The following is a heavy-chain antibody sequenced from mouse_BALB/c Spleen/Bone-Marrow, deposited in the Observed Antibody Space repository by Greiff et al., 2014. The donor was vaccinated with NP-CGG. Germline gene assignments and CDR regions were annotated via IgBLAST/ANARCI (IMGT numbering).Heavy chain of an antibody. CDR3: ARRGRYDGFDY. D-gene: IGHD2-14*01. CDR2: ISTYYGDA. Sequence: VQLVESGAELVRPGVSVKISCKGSGYTFTDYAMHWVKQSHAKSLEWIGVISTYYGDASYNQKFKGKATMTVDKSSSTAYMELARLTSEDSAIYYCARRGRYDGFDYWGQGTTLTVSP. V-gene: IGHV1S137*01. J-gene: IGHJ2*01. CDR1: GYTFTDYA.